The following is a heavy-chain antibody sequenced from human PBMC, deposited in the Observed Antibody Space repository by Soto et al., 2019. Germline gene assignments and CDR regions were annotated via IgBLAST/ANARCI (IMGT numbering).Heavy chain of an antibody. CDR2: IYYSGSA. CDR3: AREVGSATTSDAFDI. D-gene: IGHD1-26*01. CDR1: GGSISSDNYF. Sequence: QVQLQESGPGLVKPSQTLSLTCTVSGGSISSDNYFWSWIHQHPGKGLEWIGYIYYSGSAYYNPSLKSRVTISVDTSKNQFSLRLNSVTAADTAMYYCAREVGSATTSDAFDIWGQGTMVTVSS. V-gene: IGHV4-31*03. J-gene: IGHJ3*02.